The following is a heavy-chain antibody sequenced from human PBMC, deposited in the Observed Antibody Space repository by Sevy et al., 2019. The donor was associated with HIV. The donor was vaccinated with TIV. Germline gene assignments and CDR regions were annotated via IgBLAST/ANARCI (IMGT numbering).Heavy chain of an antibody. Sequence: ASVKVSCKASGGTFSSYAISWVRQAPGQGLEWMGRIIPIFGTANYAQKFQGRVTITADESTSTAYMELSSLRSEDTAVYYCARDKHYYGSGSPDYYYYYMDVWGKGTTVTVSS. J-gene: IGHJ6*03. CDR1: GGTFSSYA. CDR2: IIPIFGTA. V-gene: IGHV1-69*13. CDR3: ARDKHYYGSGSPDYYYYYMDV. D-gene: IGHD3-10*01.